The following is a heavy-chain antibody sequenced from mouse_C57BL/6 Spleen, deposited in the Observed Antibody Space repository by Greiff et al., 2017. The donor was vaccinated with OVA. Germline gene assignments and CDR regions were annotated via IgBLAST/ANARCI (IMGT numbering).Heavy chain of an antibody. D-gene: IGHD4-1*01. J-gene: IGHJ1*03. CDR1: GFTFSDYY. CDR3: ARELTGTYWYFDV. CDR2: INYDGSST. Sequence: EVKLVESEGGLVQPGSSMKLSCTASGFTFSDYYMAWVRQVPEKGLEWVANINYDGSSTYYLDSLKSRFIISRDNAKNILYLQMSSLKSEDTATYYCARELTGTYWYFDVWGTGTTVTVSS. V-gene: IGHV5-16*01.